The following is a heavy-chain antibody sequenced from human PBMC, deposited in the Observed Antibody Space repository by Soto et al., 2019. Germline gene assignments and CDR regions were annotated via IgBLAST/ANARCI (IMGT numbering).Heavy chain of an antibody. D-gene: IGHD1-7*01. J-gene: IGHJ5*02. CDR1: GYSFTTYC. CDR3: AREKSDLELFNWLDP. Sequence: PGESLKISCEASGYSFTTYCISWVLQMPWKGLEWMGAIDPRDSYTKYSPSFQGHVTISVDKSISTAYLQWNSLKASDTAIYYCAREKSDLELFNWLDPWGQGTLVTVSS. CDR2: IDPRDSYT. V-gene: IGHV5-10-1*01.